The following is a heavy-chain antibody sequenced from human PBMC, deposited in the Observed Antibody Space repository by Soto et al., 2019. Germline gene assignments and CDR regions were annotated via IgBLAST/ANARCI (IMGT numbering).Heavy chain of an antibody. V-gene: IGHV3-23*01. CDR2: ISGSGGGT. CDR3: AKDREYTPMLTDY. D-gene: IGHD5-18*01. J-gene: IGHJ4*02. CDR1: GFTFSNYA. Sequence: GGSLRLSCAASGFTFSNYAMNWVRQAPGKGLEWVSGISGSGGGTYYADSVKGRFTISRDNSKNTLYLQMNSLRAEDTAVYYCAKDREYTPMLTDYWGQGTLVTVSS.